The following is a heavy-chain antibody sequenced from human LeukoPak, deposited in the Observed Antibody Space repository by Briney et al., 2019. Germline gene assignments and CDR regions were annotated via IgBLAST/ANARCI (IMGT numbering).Heavy chain of an antibody. D-gene: IGHD1-26*01. CDR3: ARDRVSGYSGSYDP. Sequence: KPSETLSLTCTVSGGSISSYYWSWIRQPPGKGLEWIGYIYYSGSTNYKPSLKSRVTISVDTSKNQFSLKLSSVTAADTAVYYCARDRVSGYSGSYDPWGQGTLVTVSS. V-gene: IGHV4-59*01. CDR2: IYYSGST. J-gene: IGHJ5*02. CDR1: GGSISSYY.